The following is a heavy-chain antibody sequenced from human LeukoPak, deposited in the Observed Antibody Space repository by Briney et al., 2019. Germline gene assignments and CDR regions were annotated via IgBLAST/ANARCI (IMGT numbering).Heavy chain of an antibody. CDR1: GYTFTGYY. D-gene: IGHD3-22*01. J-gene: IGHJ4*02. CDR2: INPNSGGT. Sequence: GASVKVSRKASGYTFTGYYMHWVRQAPGQGLEWMGRINPNSGGTNYAQKFQGRVTMTRDTSISTAYMELSRLRSDDTAVYYCARLPYYYDSSGDFDYWGQGTLVTVSS. CDR3: ARLPYYYDSSGDFDY. V-gene: IGHV1-2*06.